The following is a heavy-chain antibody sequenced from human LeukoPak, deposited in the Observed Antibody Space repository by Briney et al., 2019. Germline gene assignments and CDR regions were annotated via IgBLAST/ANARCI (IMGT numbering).Heavy chain of an antibody. CDR1: GFTFSSYS. Sequence: GGSLRLSCAASGFTFSSYSMNWVRQAPGKGLEWVSYISSSSSTIYYADSVKGRFTISRDNAKNSLYLQMNSLRAEDTAVYYYARLYGVGTYNWFDPWGQGTLVTVSS. CDR2: ISSSSSTI. V-gene: IGHV3-48*04. CDR3: ARLYGVGTYNWFDP. J-gene: IGHJ5*02. D-gene: IGHD4-17*01.